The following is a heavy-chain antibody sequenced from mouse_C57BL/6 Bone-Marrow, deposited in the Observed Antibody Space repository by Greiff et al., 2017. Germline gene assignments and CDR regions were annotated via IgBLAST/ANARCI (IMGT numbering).Heavy chain of an antibody. CDR2: IWSGGST. V-gene: IGHV2-2*01. CDR1: GFSLTSYG. D-gene: IGHD3-2*02. CDR3: ARNRGQLRYYFDD. J-gene: IGHJ2*01. Sequence: VQLQQSGPGLVQPSQSLSITCTVSGFSLTSYGVHWVRQSPGKGLEWLGVIWSGGSTDYNAAFISRLSISKDNSKSQFFFKMNSLQADDTAIYYCARNRGQLRYYFDDWGQGTTLTVSS.